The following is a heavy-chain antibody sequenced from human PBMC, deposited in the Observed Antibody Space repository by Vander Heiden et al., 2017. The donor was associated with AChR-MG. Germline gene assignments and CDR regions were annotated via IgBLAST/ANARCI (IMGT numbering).Heavy chain of an antibody. D-gene: IGHD3-16*01. CDR1: GGSISSGGYY. V-gene: IGHV4-31*03. CDR3: ARWFEGAFDI. J-gene: IGHJ3*02. Sequence: QVQLQESGPGLVKPSQTLSLTCTVSGGSISSGGYYWSWIRQHPGKGLEWIGYIYYSGSTDDNPSLKSRVTISVDTSKNQFSLKMRSVTAADTAVYYCARWFEGAFDIWGQGTMVTVSS. CDR2: IYYSGST.